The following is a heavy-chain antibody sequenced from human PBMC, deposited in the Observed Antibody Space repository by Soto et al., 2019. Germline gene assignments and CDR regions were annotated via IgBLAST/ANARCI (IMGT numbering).Heavy chain of an antibody. Sequence: LGESLKISCEGSGYSFTTYWVAWVRQMPGKGLEWMGIIYPGDSDTRYSPSFQGQVTISADKSISTAYLQWSSLKASDTAMYYCARLSRAAAGRPRYYYYYGLDVWGQGTTVTVSS. D-gene: IGHD6-13*01. J-gene: IGHJ6*02. CDR3: ARLSRAAAGRPRYYYYYGLDV. CDR1: GYSFTTYW. V-gene: IGHV5-51*01. CDR2: IYPGDSDT.